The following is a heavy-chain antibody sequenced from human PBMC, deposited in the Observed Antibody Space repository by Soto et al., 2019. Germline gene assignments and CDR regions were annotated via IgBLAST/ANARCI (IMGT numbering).Heavy chain of an antibody. Sequence: SETLSLTCSVSGGSISSPTYYWGCIRQPPGKGLEWIGSIYYSGSTYYSPSLKSRVTISVDTSKNQFSLKVSSVTAADTAVYYCARLLGITTSRRDYWGQGTLVTVS. V-gene: IGHV4-39*01. CDR2: IYYSGST. D-gene: IGHD1-1*01. CDR3: ARLLGITTSRRDY. CDR1: GGSISSPTYY. J-gene: IGHJ4*02.